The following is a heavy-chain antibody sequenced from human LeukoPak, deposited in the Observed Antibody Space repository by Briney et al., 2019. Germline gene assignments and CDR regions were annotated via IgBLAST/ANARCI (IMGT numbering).Heavy chain of an antibody. CDR3: ARPPKWELRTFDI. J-gene: IGHJ3*02. Sequence: GGSLRLSCAASGFTLSYSWMGWVRQAPGKGLEWVANIKQDGSEKYYVDSVKGRFTVSRDNAKNSLYLQMNSLRGEDTAVYYCARPPKWELRTFDIWGQGTVVTVSS. V-gene: IGHV3-7*01. CDR2: IKQDGSEK. D-gene: IGHD1-26*01. CDR1: GFTLSYSW.